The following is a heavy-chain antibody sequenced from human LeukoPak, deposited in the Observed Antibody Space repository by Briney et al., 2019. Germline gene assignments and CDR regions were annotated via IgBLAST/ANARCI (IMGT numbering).Heavy chain of an antibody. CDR3: ARKALAGWYLDY. J-gene: IGHJ4*02. D-gene: IGHD6-19*01. Sequence: SETLSLTCTVSGGSISSYYWNWIRQPPGKGLEWIGYISYSGSTNYNPSLKSRVTISLDTSKKQLSLNLSSVTAADTAVYYCARKALAGWYLDYWGQGTLVTVSS. CDR2: ISYSGST. CDR1: GGSISSYY. V-gene: IGHV4-59*01.